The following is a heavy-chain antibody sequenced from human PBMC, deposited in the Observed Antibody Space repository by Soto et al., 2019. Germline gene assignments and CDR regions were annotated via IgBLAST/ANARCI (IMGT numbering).Heavy chain of an antibody. D-gene: IGHD3-22*01. V-gene: IGHV3-66*01. CDR3: VREKVTMIVGFYYFDY. CDR2: IYAGGNT. CDR1: GFTVSSNY. J-gene: IGHJ4*02. Sequence: PGGSLRLSCAASGFTVSSNYMSWVRQAPGKGLEWVSVIYAGGNTHYADSVEGRFTISRDNSNNMLYLQMNSLRAEDTVVYYCVREKVTMIVGFYYFDYWGQGTRVTVSS.